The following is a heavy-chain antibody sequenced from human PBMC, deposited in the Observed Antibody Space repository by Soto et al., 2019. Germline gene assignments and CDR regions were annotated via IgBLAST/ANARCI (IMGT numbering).Heavy chain of an antibody. CDR3: ARVGFSLGSGWLPDI. D-gene: IGHD6-19*01. J-gene: IGHJ3*02. V-gene: IGHV1-18*04. CDR1: GYAFTSYC. CDR2: ISAYNGNT. Sequence: SLKVSFNASGYAFTSYCISWVRQAPVQGLEWMGWISAYNGNTNYAQKLQGRVTMTTDTSTSTAYMELRSLRSDDTAVYYCARVGFSLGSGWLPDIWGQGTMVTVSS.